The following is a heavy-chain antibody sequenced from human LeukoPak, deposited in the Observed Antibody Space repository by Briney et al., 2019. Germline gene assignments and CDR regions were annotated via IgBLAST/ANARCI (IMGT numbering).Heavy chain of an antibody. CDR3: ARAQMGAPTDY. D-gene: IGHD1-26*01. CDR1: GFTFSSYA. CDR2: ISSDGSST. V-gene: IGHV3-74*01. Sequence: PGGSLRLSCAASGFTFSSYAMYWVRQAPGKGLVWVSRISSDGSSTIYADSVKGRFTISGDIAKNTLYLQMNSLRAEDTAVYYCARAQMGAPTDYWGQGTLVTVSS. J-gene: IGHJ4*02.